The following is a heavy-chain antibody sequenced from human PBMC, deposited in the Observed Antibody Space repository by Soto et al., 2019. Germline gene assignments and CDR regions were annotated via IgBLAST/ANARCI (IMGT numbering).Heavy chain of an antibody. CDR2: IYYSGST. CDR3: ARGGYYDSSGYYAFDI. J-gene: IGHJ3*02. Sequence: SETLSLTCTVSGGSISSYYWSWIRQPPGKGLEWIGYIYYSGSTNYNPSLKSRVTISVDTSKNQFSLKLSSETAADTAVYYCARGGYYDSSGYYAFDIWGQGTMVTVSS. V-gene: IGHV4-59*01. CDR1: GGSISSYY. D-gene: IGHD3-22*01.